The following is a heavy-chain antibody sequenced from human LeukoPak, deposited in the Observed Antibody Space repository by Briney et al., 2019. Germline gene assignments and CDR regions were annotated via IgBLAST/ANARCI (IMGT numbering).Heavy chain of an antibody. CDR2: IGAYNGNT. J-gene: IGHJ4*02. CDR1: GYTFTSYG. Sequence: ASVKVSCKASGYTFTSYGISWVRQAPGQGLEWMGWIGAYNGNTNYAQKLQGRVTMTTDTSTSTAYMELRSLRSDDTAVYYCARMYYYDSSGYYVDRFSRYYYFDYWGQGTLVTVSS. CDR3: ARMYYYDSSGYYVDRFSRYYYFDY. D-gene: IGHD3-22*01. V-gene: IGHV1-18*01.